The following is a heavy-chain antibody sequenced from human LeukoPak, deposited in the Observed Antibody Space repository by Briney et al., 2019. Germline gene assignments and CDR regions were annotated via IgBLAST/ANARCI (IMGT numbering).Heavy chain of an antibody. CDR3: ARDYNPLRYFDWLSYYGMDV. CDR2: IIPILGIA. D-gene: IGHD3-9*01. V-gene: IGHV1-69*04. Sequence: SVKVSCKASGGTFSSYAISWVRQAPGQGLEWMGRIIPILGIANYAQKFQGRVTITADKSTSTAYMELSSLRSEDTAVYYCARDYNPLRYFDWLSYYGMDVWGQGTTVTVSS. J-gene: IGHJ6*02. CDR1: GGTFSSYA.